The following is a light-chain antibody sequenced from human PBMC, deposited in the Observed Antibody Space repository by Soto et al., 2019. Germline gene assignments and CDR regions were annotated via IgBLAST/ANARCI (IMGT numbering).Light chain of an antibody. V-gene: IGLV2-14*01. Sequence: QSVLTQPASVSGSPGQSITISCTGTSGDIGAYNYVSWYQQHPYTAPKLLIYGVSDRPSGVSNRFSASKSGNTASLTISGLQAEDEADYYCSSYTSSTFYVFGTGTKAPS. CDR3: SSYTSSTFYV. CDR1: SGDIGAYNY. J-gene: IGLJ1*01. CDR2: GVS.